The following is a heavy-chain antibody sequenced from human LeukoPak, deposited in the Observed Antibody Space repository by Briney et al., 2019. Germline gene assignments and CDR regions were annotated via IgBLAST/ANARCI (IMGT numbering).Heavy chain of an antibody. D-gene: IGHD3-10*01. V-gene: IGHV3-33*08. CDR1: GFTLSSYV. CDR3: AREGIWLGETTTYYFDY. J-gene: IGHJ4*02. Sequence: GGSLGLSCEASGFTLSSYVMIWVRRAPGRGLEWVAVIWYDGGNKYYADSVKGRFTISRDNSKNTLYLQMNSLRAEDTAVYYCAREGIWLGETTTYYFDYWGQGTLVTVSS. CDR2: IWYDGGNK.